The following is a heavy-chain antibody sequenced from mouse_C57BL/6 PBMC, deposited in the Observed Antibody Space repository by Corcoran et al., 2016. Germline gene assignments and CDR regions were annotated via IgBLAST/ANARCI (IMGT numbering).Heavy chain of an antibody. V-gene: IGHV3-6*01. Sequence: VQLQESGPGLMKPSQSLSLSCSVTGYSITSGYYWNWLRQFPGNKLEWMGYISYDGSNNYNPSIKNRISITSDTSKNQFFLKLNSVTTEDTATYYCARYSYFVDYCGQGTTLTVSS. CDR3: ARYSYFVDY. CDR2: ISYDGSN. J-gene: IGHJ2*01. D-gene: IGHD1-1*01. CDR1: GYSITSGYY.